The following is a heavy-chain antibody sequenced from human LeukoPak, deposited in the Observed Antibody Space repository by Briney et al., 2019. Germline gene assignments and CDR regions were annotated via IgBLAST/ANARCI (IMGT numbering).Heavy chain of an antibody. V-gene: IGHV1-69*06. Sequence: GASVKASCKASGGTFSSYAISWVRQAPGQGLEWMGGIIPIFGTANYAQKFQGRVTITADKSTSTAYMELSSLRSEDTAVYYCAQGRGYSYVQDYWGQGTLVAVSS. CDR1: GGTFSSYA. CDR3: AQGRGYSYVQDY. J-gene: IGHJ4*02. D-gene: IGHD5-18*01. CDR2: IIPIFGTA.